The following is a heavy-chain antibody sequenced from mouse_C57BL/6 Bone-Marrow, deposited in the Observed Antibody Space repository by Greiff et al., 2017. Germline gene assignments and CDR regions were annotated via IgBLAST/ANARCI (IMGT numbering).Heavy chain of an antibody. CDR1: GYTFTNYW. CDR2: IYPGGGYT. V-gene: IGHV1-63*01. Sequence: VQLQQSGAELLRPGTLVKMSCKASGYTFTNYWIGWAKQRPGHGLEWIGDIYPGGGYTNYNEKFKGKATLTADKSSSTAYMQFSSLTSEDSAIYYCARSKYYAMDYWGQGTSVTVSS. J-gene: IGHJ4*01. CDR3: ARSKYYAMDY.